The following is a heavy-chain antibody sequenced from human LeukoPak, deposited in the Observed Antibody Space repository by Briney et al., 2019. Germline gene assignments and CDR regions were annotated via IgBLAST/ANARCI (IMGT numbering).Heavy chain of an antibody. Sequence: GGSLRLSCAASGFTFSSYGMHWVRQAPGKGLEWVAVIWYDGSNKYYADSVKGRFTISRDNSKSTLYLQMNSLRAEDTAVYYCARENHSGYYRFDYWGQGTLVTVSS. CDR3: ARENHSGYYRFDY. D-gene: IGHD3-22*01. V-gene: IGHV3-33*01. CDR2: IWYDGSNK. J-gene: IGHJ4*02. CDR1: GFTFSSYG.